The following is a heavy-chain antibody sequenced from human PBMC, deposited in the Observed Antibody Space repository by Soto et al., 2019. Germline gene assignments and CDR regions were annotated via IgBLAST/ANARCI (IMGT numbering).Heavy chain of an antibody. D-gene: IGHD2-2*01. CDR1: GYTFTGYY. CDR3: ARDGVGYCSSTSCRNYYYYYYMDV. Sequence: ASVKVSCKASGYTFTGYYMHWVRQAPGQGLEWMGWINPNSGGTNYAQKFQGWVTMTRDTSISTAYMELSRLRSDDTAVYYCARDGVGYCSSTSCRNYYYYYYMDVWGKGTTVTVSS. V-gene: IGHV1-2*04. CDR2: INPNSGGT. J-gene: IGHJ6*03.